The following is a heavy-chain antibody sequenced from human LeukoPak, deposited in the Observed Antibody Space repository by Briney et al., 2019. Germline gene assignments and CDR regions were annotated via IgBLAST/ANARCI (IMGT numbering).Heavy chain of an antibody. Sequence: ASVKVSCKASGFTFTNYYMHWVRQAPGQGLEWMGLINPTGSGTNYAQKFRGRVTMTRDTSTTTVYMELSSLRSEDTAVYYCAREDSGGYFDYWGQGTLVTVSS. CDR3: AREDSGGYFDY. CDR1: GFTFTNYY. D-gene: IGHD2-8*02. J-gene: IGHJ4*02. V-gene: IGHV1-46*01. CDR2: INPTGSGT.